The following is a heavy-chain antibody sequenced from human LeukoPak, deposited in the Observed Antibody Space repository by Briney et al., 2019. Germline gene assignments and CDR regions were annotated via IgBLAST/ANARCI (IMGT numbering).Heavy chain of an antibody. CDR3: AKDHHLPGQAGLFDY. J-gene: IGHJ4*02. Sequence: GGSLRLSCAASGFTFSSYGMHWVRQAPGKGLEWVAFIRYDGSNKYYADSVKGRFTISRDNSKNTLYLQMNSLRAEDTAVYYCAKDHHLPGQAGLFDYWGQGTLVTVSS. D-gene: IGHD1-14*01. V-gene: IGHV3-30*02. CDR2: IRYDGSNK. CDR1: GFTFSSYG.